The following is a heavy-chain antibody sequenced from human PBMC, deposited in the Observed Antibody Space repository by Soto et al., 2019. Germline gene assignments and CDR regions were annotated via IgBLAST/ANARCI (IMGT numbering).Heavy chain of an antibody. V-gene: IGHV3-23*01. CDR2: ISVSVGST. CDR3: AKRDVPHSTSNAYFYDH. Sequence: GGSLRLSCGVSGFPFAPSTMSWVRQPPGKGLEWVSTISVSVGSTYSADSVQGRFTVSSDISDNTLFLRMTSLTADDTVVYFCAKRDVPHSTSNAYFYDHWGRGVLVTVSS. J-gene: IGHJ4*02. CDR1: GFPFAPST. D-gene: IGHD2-21*02.